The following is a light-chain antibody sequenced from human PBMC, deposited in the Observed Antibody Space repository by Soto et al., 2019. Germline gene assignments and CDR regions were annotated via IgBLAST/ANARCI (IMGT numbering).Light chain of an antibody. CDR1: QSLSSSY. CDR3: QQYGSSSYT. Sequence: EIVLTQSPGTLSLSPGERATLSCRASQSLSSSYLTWYQQKPGQAPRLLIYGASSRATGIPDRFSGSGSGTDFTLTISRLEPEDFAVYYCQQYGSSSYTFGQGTKPEIK. CDR2: GAS. V-gene: IGKV3-20*01. J-gene: IGKJ2*01.